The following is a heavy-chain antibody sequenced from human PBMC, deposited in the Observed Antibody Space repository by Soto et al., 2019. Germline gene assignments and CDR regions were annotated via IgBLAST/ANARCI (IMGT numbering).Heavy chain of an antibody. V-gene: IGHV4-30-4*01. J-gene: IGHJ5*01. CDR3: ARGRYCLTGRCFPNWFDS. CDR1: GDSIPTVDYF. Sequence: SETLSLTCSVSGDSIPTVDYFWAWIRQPPGQALEYIGYIYKSATTYYNPSFESRVAISLDTSKSQFSLNVTSVTAADTAVYFCARGRYCLTGRCFPNWFDSWGQGTLVTVSS. CDR2: IYKSATT. D-gene: IGHD2-15*01.